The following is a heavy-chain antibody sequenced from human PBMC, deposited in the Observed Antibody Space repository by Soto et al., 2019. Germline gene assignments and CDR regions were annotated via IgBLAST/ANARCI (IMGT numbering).Heavy chain of an antibody. Sequence: ASVKVSCKASGYTFTSYAMHWVRQAPGQRLEWMGWINAGNGNTKYSQKFQGRVTITRDTSASTAYMELSSLRSEDTAVYYCASRHMRTDYDFWSGYSYWGQGTLVTVSS. D-gene: IGHD3-3*01. J-gene: IGHJ4*02. CDR3: ASRHMRTDYDFWSGYSY. V-gene: IGHV1-3*01. CDR1: GYTFTSYA. CDR2: INAGNGNT.